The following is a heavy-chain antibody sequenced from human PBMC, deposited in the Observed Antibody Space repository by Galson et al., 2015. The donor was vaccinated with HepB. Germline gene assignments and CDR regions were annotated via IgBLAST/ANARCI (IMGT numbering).Heavy chain of an antibody. D-gene: IGHD2-2*01. CDR3: ARWMGGYYSSTSCHGDY. Sequence: ETLSLTCTVSGGSISSSSYYWGWIRQPPGKGLEWIGSIYYSGSTYYNPSLKSRVTISVDTSKNQFSLKLSSVTAADTAVYYCARWMGGYYSSTSCHGDYWGQGTLVTVSS. V-gene: IGHV4-39*07. CDR2: IYYSGST. J-gene: IGHJ4*02. CDR1: GGSISSSSYY.